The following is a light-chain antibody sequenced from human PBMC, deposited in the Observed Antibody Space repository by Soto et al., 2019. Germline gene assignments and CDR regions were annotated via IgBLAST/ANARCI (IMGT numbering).Light chain of an antibody. CDR3: QQSFSAPPEIT. Sequence: DIQMTQSPSSLSASVGDRVTITCRASRPINNYLNWYQHKPGKAPKLLIYGASTLQSGVPSRFSGRGSGTDFTLTISSLQPEDFATYICQQSFSAPPEITFGGGTKVEIK. CDR1: RPINNY. CDR2: GAS. V-gene: IGKV1-39*01. J-gene: IGKJ4*01.